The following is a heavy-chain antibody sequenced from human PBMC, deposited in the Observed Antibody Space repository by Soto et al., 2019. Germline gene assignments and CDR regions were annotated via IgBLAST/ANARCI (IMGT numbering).Heavy chain of an antibody. D-gene: IGHD6-6*01. V-gene: IGHV3-23*01. Sequence: EVQLLESGGGLVQHGGSLRLSCGASGFTFSVYAMTWVRQAPGKGLEWVSAISGNGGSTYYADSVKGRFTISRDNSKSTLHLQMNSLRVEDTAVYYCAKDRTFGPPLVRFDSWGQGTLVTVSS. J-gene: IGHJ4*02. CDR1: GFTFSVYA. CDR3: AKDRTFGPPLVRFDS. CDR2: ISGNGGST.